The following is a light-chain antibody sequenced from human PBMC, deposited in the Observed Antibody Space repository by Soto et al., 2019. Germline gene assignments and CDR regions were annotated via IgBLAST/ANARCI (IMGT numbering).Light chain of an antibody. CDR3: SSFTSAYTFV. CDR1: NSDGGGYNY. CDR2: EFS. V-gene: IGLV2-14*01. J-gene: IGLJ1*01. Sequence: QALRTAPASVSCSPGQSISISCTGTNSDGGGYNYVSGYQQHPGKAPKRLLSEFSNRPSGVSDRFSGSKSGNTASLTISGLQTQDEADYYCSSFTSAYTFVFGTGTKVTVL.